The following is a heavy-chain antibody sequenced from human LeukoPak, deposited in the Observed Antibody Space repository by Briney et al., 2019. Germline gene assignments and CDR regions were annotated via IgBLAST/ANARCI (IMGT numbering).Heavy chain of an antibody. J-gene: IGHJ5*02. CDR1: GYTFTSYG. D-gene: IGHD3-22*01. CDR3: ARVHPSVFLSKRYYYDSSGISTGWFDP. V-gene: IGHV1-18*01. CDR2: ISAYNGNT. Sequence: ASVKVSCKASGYTFTSYGISWVRQAPGQGLEWMGWISAYNGNTNYAQKLQGRVTMTTDTSTSTAYMELRSLRSDDSAVYYCARVHPSVFLSKRYYYDSSGISTGWFDPWGQGTLVTVSS.